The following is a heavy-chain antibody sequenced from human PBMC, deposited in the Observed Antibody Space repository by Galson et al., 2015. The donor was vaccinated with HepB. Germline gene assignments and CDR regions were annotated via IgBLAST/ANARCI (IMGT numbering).Heavy chain of an antibody. CDR3: AKAYYYYGMDV. J-gene: IGHJ6*02. CDR2: ISYDGSNK. V-gene: IGHV3-30*18. Sequence: SLRLSCAASGFTFSSYGMHWVRQAPGKGLEWVAVISYDGSNKYYADSVKSRFTISRDNSKNTLYLQVNSLRAEDTAVYYCAKAYYYYGMDVWGQGTTVTVTS. CDR1: GFTFSSYG.